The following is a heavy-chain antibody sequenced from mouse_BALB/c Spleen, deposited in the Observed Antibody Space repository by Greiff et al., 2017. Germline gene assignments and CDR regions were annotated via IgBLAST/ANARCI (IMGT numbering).Heavy chain of an antibody. CDR2: ISYSGST. J-gene: IGHJ3*01. D-gene: IGHD2-4*01. Sequence: EVKLMESGPGLVKPSQSLSLTCTVTGYSITSDYAWNWIRQFPGNKLEWMGYISYSGSTSYNPSLKSRISITRDTSKNQFFLQLNSVTTEDTATYYCARMGITVAYWGQGTLVTVSA. V-gene: IGHV3-2*02. CDR1: GYSITSDYA. CDR3: ARMGITVAY.